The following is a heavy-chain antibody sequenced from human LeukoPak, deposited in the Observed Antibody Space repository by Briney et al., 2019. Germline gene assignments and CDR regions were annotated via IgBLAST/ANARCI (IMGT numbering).Heavy chain of an antibody. CDR3: ARASRQWLFVS. CDR2: INHSGST. Sequence: SETLSLTCAVYGGSFSGYYWSWIRQPPGKGLEWIGEINHSGSTNYNPSLKSRVTISVDTSKNQFSLKLSSVTAADMAVYYCARASRQWLFVSWGQGTLVTVSS. V-gene: IGHV4-34*01. D-gene: IGHD6-19*01. J-gene: IGHJ4*02. CDR1: GGSFSGYY.